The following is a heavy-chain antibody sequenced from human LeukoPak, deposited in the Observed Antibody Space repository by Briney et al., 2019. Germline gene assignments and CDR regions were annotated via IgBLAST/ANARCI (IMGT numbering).Heavy chain of an antibody. CDR1: GFTFSRYA. V-gene: IGHV3-64*01. CDR2: ISSNGGST. J-gene: IGHJ1*01. CDR3: ASSYVGYFQH. D-gene: IGHD4-23*01. Sequence: GGSLRLSCAASGFTFSRYAMHWVRQAPGKGLEYVSAISSNGGSTYYANSVKGRFTISRDNSKNTLYLQMGSLRAEDMAVYYCASSYVGYFQHWGQGTLVTVSS.